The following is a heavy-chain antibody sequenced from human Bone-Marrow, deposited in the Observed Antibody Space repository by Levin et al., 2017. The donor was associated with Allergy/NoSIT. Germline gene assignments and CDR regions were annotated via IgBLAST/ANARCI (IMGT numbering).Heavy chain of an antibody. CDR3: ARGGDLDY. Sequence: GESLKISCAASGFTFSSYSMNWVRQAPGKGLEWVSSISSSSSYIYYADSVKGRFTISRDNAKNSLYLQMNSLRAEDTAVYYCARGGDLDYWGQGTLVTVSS. D-gene: IGHD3-10*01. CDR1: GFTFSSYS. CDR2: ISSSSSYI. J-gene: IGHJ4*02. V-gene: IGHV3-21*01.